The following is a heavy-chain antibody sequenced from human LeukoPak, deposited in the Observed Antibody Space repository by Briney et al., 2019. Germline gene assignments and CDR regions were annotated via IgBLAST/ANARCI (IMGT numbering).Heavy chain of an antibody. Sequence: SETLSLTCAVYGGSFRGYYWSWIRQPPGKGLEWIGEINHSGSTNYNSSLTSRVTISVDTSKNQFSLKLSSVTAADTAVYYCARRDYRKRMDYWGQGTLVTVSS. J-gene: IGHJ4*02. CDR3: ARRDYRKRMDY. CDR1: GGSFRGYY. V-gene: IGHV4-34*01. D-gene: IGHD1-14*01. CDR2: INHSGST.